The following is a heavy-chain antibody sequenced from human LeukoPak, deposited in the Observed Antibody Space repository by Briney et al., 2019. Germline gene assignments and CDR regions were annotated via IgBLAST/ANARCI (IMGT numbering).Heavy chain of an antibody. D-gene: IGHD2-21*01. Sequence: PSQTLSLTCTVSGDSISSDGYYWTWIRQHPGKGLEWIGYIYSTGKTYYNPSLNSPVTLSVDTSKNQFSLKLSSVTAAETAVYSCARADTVVILFGHWGQGTLVTVSS. V-gene: IGHV4-31*01. J-gene: IGHJ4*02. CDR3: ARADTVVILFGH. CDR1: GDSISSDGYY. CDR2: IYSTGKT.